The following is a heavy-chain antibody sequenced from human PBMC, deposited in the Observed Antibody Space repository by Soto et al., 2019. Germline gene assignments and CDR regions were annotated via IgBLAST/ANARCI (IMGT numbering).Heavy chain of an antibody. D-gene: IGHD3-3*01. Sequence: ASVKVSCKASGYTFTGYYMHWVRQAPGQGLEWMGWINPNSGGTNSAQKFQGRVTMTRDTSISTAYMELSRLRSDDTAVYYCADSLLEGLGWYNWFDPWGQGTLVPVSS. J-gene: IGHJ5*02. V-gene: IGHV1-2*02. CDR1: GYTFTGYY. CDR3: ADSLLEGLGWYNWFDP. CDR2: INPNSGGT.